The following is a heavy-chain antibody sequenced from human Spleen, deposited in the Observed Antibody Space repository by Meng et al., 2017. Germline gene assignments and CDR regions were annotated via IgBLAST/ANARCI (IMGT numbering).Heavy chain of an antibody. CDR1: GDSISSRDW. CDR3: VRNEGYSFGA. D-gene: IGHD2-21*01. J-gene: IGHJ5*02. Sequence: QVHLQESGPGRVKPSGTLSLTCAVSGDSISSRDWWSWVRQPPGKGLEWIGEISQGSGRTNYNPSLKSRVTISLDKSKNQFSLNVNSVTAADTAVYYCVRNEGYSFGAWGQGTLVTVSS. CDR2: ISQGSGRT. V-gene: IGHV4-4*02.